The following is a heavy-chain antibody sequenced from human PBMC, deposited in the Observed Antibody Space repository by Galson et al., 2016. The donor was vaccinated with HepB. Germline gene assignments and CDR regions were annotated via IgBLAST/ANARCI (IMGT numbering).Heavy chain of an antibody. CDR2: IFHSGST. Sequence: TLSLTCTVSGASISSGGYYWTWLRRRPGKGLEWIGFIFHSGSTYYEPSLKSRLTMSLDTSKNQFSVRLNSVTAADTAVYYCGTGFGFSWLDYWGQGTLVSVSS. J-gene: IGHJ4*02. CDR1: GASISSGGYY. D-gene: IGHD6-13*01. V-gene: IGHV4-31*03. CDR3: GTGFGFSWLDY.